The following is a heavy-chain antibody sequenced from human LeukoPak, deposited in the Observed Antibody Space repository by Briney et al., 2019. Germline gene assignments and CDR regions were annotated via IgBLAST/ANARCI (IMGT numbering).Heavy chain of an antibody. V-gene: IGHV3-48*02. D-gene: IGHD3-22*01. J-gene: IGHJ4*02. CDR3: AREWFYDSSGYYVY. CDR2: ISSSSSPI. Sequence: PGGSLRLSCAASGFTFSDYHMDWVRQAQGKGLEWVSYISSSSSPIYYADSVKGRFTISRDNAKNSLYLQVNSLRDEDTAVYYCAREWFYDSSGYYVYWGQGTLVTVSS. CDR1: GFTFSDYH.